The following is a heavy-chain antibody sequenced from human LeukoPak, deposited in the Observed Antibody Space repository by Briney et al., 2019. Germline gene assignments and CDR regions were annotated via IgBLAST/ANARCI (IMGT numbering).Heavy chain of an antibody. Sequence: ASVKVSCKASGYTFTGYYMHWVRQAPGRGLEWMGWVNPNSGGTNYAQKFQGRVTMTRDTSISAAYMELSRLRSDDTAVYYCARDGSSSWSGLWFDPWGQGTLVTVSS. CDR2: VNPNSGGT. D-gene: IGHD6-13*01. CDR1: GYTFTGYY. V-gene: IGHV1-2*02. CDR3: ARDGSSSWSGLWFDP. J-gene: IGHJ5*02.